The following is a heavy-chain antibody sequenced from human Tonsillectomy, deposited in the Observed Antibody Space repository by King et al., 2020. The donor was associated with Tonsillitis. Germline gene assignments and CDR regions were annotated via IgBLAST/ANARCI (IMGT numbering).Heavy chain of an antibody. Sequence: QLQESGPGLVKPSETLSLTCSVSGGSINGYYWSWIRQPAGEGLEWMGHIHSSGTTKYNDSLKGRVTMSVDTPKNQFSLRLTSVTAADTAVYYCARGPKGLDVWGQGTTVTVSS. CDR3: ARGPKGLDV. J-gene: IGHJ6*02. CDR2: IHSSGTT. V-gene: IGHV4-4*07. CDR1: GGSINGYY.